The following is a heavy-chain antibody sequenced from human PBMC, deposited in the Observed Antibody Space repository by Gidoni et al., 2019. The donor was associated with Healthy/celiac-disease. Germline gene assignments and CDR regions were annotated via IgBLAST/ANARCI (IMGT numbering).Heavy chain of an antibody. CDR3: ARDHSIAAAGFGGY. J-gene: IGHJ4*02. Sequence: EVQPVESGGGLVKPGGSLRLSCAPSGFPFSSSSMNWVRQAPGKGLEWVSSISSSNSYIYYADSVKGRFTISRDNAKNSLYLKMNSLRAEDTAVYYCARDHSIAAAGFGGYWGQGTLVTVSS. D-gene: IGHD6-13*01. V-gene: IGHV3-21*01. CDR2: ISSSNSYI. CDR1: GFPFSSSS.